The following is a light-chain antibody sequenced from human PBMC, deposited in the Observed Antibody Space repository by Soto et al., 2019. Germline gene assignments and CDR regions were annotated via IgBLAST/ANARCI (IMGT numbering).Light chain of an antibody. V-gene: IGKV3-20*01. Sequence: EIVMTQSPATLSVSPGERVTLSCRASQSVNNKLAWYQQKPGQAPRLLIYGASSRATGIPDRFSGSGSGTDFTLTISRLEPEDFAVYYCQQYGNSPITFGQGTRLEIK. CDR3: QQYGNSPIT. J-gene: IGKJ5*01. CDR2: GAS. CDR1: QSVNNK.